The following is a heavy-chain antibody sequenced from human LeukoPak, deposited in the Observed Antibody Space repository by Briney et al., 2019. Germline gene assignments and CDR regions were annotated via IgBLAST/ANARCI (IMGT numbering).Heavy chain of an antibody. V-gene: IGHV3-23*01. CDR3: ANSNGEIHGLGAFDI. Sequence: PGGSLRLSCAASGFTFSSYAMSWVRQAPGKGLEWVSAISGSGGSTYYADSVKGRYTISRDNSKNTLYLQMNSLRAEDTAVYYCANSNGEIHGLGAFDIWGQGTMVTVSS. D-gene: IGHD3-16*01. CDR2: ISGSGGST. CDR1: GFTFSSYA. J-gene: IGHJ3*02.